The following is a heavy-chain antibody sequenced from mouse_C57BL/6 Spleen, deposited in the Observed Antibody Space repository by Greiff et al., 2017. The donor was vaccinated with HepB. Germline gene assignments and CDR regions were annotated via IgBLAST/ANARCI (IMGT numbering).Heavy chain of an antibody. D-gene: IGHD2-1*01. J-gene: IGHJ1*03. Sequence: DVKLQESGAELVKPGASVKLSCTASGFNIKDYYMHWVKQRTEQGLEWIGRIDPEDGETKYAPKFQGKATITADTSSNTAYRQLSSLTSEDTAVYYGARRGDGNYDGYFDGWGTGTTVTVSS. CDR1: GFNIKDYY. CDR3: ARRGDGNYDGYFDG. V-gene: IGHV14-2*01. CDR2: IDPEDGET.